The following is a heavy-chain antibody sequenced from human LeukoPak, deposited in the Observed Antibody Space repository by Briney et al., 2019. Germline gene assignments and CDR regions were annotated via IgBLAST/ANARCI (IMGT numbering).Heavy chain of an antibody. Sequence: GGSLRLSCAASGFTFSSYEMNWVLQAPGKGLEWVSYISSSGSTIYYADSVKGRFTISRDNAKNSLYLQMNSLRAEDTAVYYCARDEAAAGPRPFDYWGQGTLVTVSS. D-gene: IGHD6-13*01. J-gene: IGHJ4*02. CDR3: ARDEAAAGPRPFDY. CDR2: ISSSGSTI. CDR1: GFTFSSYE. V-gene: IGHV3-48*03.